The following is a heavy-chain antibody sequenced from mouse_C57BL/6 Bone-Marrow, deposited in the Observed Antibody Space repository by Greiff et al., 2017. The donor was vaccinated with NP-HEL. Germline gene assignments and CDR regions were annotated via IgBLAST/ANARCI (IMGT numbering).Heavy chain of an antibody. CDR1: GFTFSSYG. J-gene: IGHJ2*01. CDR2: ISSGGSYT. CDR3: ARHRWLLLFFDY. Sequence: EVQGVESGGDLVKPGGSLKLSCAASGFTFSSYGMSWVRQTPDKRLEWVATISSGGSYTYYPDSVKGRFTISRDNAKNTLYLQMSSLKSEDTAMYYCARHRWLLLFFDYWGQGTTLTVSS. D-gene: IGHD2-3*01. V-gene: IGHV5-6*01.